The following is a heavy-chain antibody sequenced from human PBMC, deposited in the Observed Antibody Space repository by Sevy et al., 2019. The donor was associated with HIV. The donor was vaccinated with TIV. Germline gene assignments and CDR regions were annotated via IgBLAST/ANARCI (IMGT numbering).Heavy chain of an antibody. CDR3: ARAEQTYFFDY. V-gene: IGHV3-21*06. CDR1: GFTFNKYN. J-gene: IGHJ4*02. Sequence: GRSLRLSCAASGFTFNKYNMNWVRQAPGKGLEWVSTITGYSTDIYYADSVKGRFTISRDDAKNSLYLQMNGLRAEDTAIYYCARAEQTYFFDYWGQGTLVTVSS. CDR2: ITGYSTDI.